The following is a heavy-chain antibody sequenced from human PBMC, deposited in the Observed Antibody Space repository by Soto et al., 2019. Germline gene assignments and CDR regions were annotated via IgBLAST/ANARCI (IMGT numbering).Heavy chain of an antibody. V-gene: IGHV4-59*01. Sequence: SETLSLTCTVSGGSISSYYWSWIRQPPGKGLEWIGYIYYSGSTNYNPSLKSRVTISVDTSKNQFSLKLSSVTAADTAVYYCARAHYYGSGSYPFDPWGQGTLVTVSS. CDR1: GGSISSYY. CDR3: ARAHYYGSGSYPFDP. CDR2: IYYSGST. D-gene: IGHD3-10*01. J-gene: IGHJ5*02.